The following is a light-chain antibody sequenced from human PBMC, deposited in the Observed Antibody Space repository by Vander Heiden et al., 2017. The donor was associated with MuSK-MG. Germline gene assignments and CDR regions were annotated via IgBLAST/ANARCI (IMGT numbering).Light chain of an antibody. J-gene: IGKJ4*01. V-gene: IGKV1-27*01. Sequence: DIQMTQSPSSLSASVGDRVTITCRASQGISKYIAWYQQSPGKGPKLLIYAASSLQTGVPSRFSGSGSGTDFTLTISSLQPEDVATYYCQKDNSVPLTFGGGTEVEIK. CDR3: QKDNSVPLT. CDR1: QGISKY. CDR2: AAS.